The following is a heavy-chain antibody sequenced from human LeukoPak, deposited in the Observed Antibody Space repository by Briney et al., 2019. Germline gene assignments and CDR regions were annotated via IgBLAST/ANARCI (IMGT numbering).Heavy chain of an antibody. Sequence: PGGSLRLSCAASGFTFSSYAMSWVRQAPGKGLEWVSAISGSGGSTYYADSVKGRFTISRDNSKNTLYLQMNSLRAEDTAVYYCATDIVVVPAAISGLSWFDPWGQGTLVTVSS. D-gene: IGHD2-2*01. J-gene: IGHJ5*02. CDR2: ISGSGGST. CDR3: ATDIVVVPAAISGLSWFDP. V-gene: IGHV3-23*01. CDR1: GFTFSSYA.